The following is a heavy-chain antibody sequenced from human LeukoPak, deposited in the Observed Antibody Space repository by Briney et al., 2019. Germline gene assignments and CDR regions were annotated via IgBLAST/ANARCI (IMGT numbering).Heavy chain of an antibody. D-gene: IGHD3-10*01. V-gene: IGHV1-24*01. CDR2: FDPEDGET. J-gene: IGHJ4*02. CDR3: ATAAGIYYGSGSYLNY. CDR1: GYTLTELS. Sequence: ASVTVSCKVSGYTLTELSMHWVRQAPGKGLEWMGGFDPEDGETIYAQKFQGRVTMTEDTSTDTAYMELSSLRSEDTAVYYCATAAGIYYGSGSYLNYWGQGTLVTVSS.